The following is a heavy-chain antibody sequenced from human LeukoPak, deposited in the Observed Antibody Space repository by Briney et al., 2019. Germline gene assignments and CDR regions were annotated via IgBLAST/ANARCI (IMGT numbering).Heavy chain of an antibody. CDR3: ARDPSRSCAGGNCFSS. CDR2: VFFSGNT. J-gene: IGHJ5*02. CDR1: GDSISTSSYY. Sequence: PSATLSLTCTVSGDSISTSSYYWGWIRQPPGKGLEWIGSVFFSGNTYYEPYLKSRVTISVATSTNQFSLNVRSVSAADTAVYYCARDPSRSCAGGNCFSSWGQGTLVTVSS. D-gene: IGHD2-15*01. V-gene: IGHV4-39*07.